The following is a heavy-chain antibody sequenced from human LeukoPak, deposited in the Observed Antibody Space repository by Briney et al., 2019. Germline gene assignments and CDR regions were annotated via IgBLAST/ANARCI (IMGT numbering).Heavy chain of an antibody. V-gene: IGHV1-2*02. Sequence: ASVKVSCKASGYTFTGYYMHWVRQAPGQGLEWMGWINPNSGGTNYAKKFQGRVTITRDTSITTAYMELSRLRSEDTAVYYCARAEGVEIVDYWGQGTLVTVSS. CDR1: GYTFTGYY. CDR3: ARAEGVEIVDY. CDR2: INPNSGGT. J-gene: IGHJ4*02. D-gene: IGHD5-24*01.